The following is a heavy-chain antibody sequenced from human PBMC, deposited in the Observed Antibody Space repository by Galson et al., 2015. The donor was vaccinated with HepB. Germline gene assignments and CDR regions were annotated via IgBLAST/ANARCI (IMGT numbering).Heavy chain of an antibody. CDR1: GFTFSYHA. V-gene: IGHV3-30-3*01. CDR3: GRDRAIPPYHYYGMDL. Sequence: SLRLSCAASGFTFSYHAMHWVRQAPGKGLEWVAIISYDGSNKFYADSVKGRFTISRDNSKNTLYLQMNSLRAEDTALYYCGRDRAIPPYHYYGMDLWGQGTTVTVSS. CDR2: ISYDGSNK. D-gene: IGHD2-21*01. J-gene: IGHJ6*02.